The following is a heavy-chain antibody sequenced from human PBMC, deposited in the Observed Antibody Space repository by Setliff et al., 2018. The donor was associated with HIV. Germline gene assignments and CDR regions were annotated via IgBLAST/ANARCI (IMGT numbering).Heavy chain of an antibody. J-gene: IGHJ4*02. D-gene: IGHD6-19*01. V-gene: IGHV3-23*01. CDR3: ARETPNSGWYRKEGYYFDY. CDR1: GFTLRSYA. Sequence: PGGSLRLSCEASGFTLRSYAMYWVRQAPGKGLEWVAGISGAGATTYYADSVKGRFTISRDNAKNSLYLEMNSLRPEDTALYYCARETPNSGWYRKEGYYFDYWGQGTLVTVSS. CDR2: ISGAGATT.